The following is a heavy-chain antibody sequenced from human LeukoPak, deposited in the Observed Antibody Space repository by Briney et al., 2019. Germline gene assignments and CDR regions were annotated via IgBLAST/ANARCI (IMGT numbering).Heavy chain of an antibody. V-gene: IGHV1-2*02. J-gene: IGHJ4*02. CDR2: INPNSGGT. Sequence: ASVKVSCKASGYTFTGYYMHWVRQAPGQGLEWMGWINPNSGGTNYAQKFQGRVTMTRDTSISTAHMELSRLRSDDTAVYYCARHNGFCSSTSSACLKYYFDYWGQGTLVTVSS. CDR3: ARHNGFCSSTSSACLKYYFDY. D-gene: IGHD2-2*01. CDR1: GYTFTGYY.